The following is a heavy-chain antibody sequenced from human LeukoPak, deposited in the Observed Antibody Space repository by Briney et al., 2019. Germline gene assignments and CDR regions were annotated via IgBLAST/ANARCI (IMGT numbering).Heavy chain of an antibody. J-gene: IGHJ6*02. V-gene: IGHV3-66*01. Sequence: GGSLRLSCAASGFTVGSNYMSWVRQAPGKGLEWVSVIYSGGSTYYADSVKGRFTISRDNSKNTLYLQMNSLRAEDTAVYYCARKYSAYYYGMDVWGQGTTVTVSS. D-gene: IGHD5-18*01. CDR1: GFTVGSNY. CDR2: IYSGGST. CDR3: ARKYSAYYYGMDV.